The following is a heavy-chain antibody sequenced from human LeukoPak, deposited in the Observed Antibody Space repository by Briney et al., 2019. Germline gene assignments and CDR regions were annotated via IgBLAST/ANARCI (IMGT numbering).Heavy chain of an antibody. CDR2: ISSGSSYL. Sequence: KSGGSLRLSCAASGFTFSSYNMNWVRQAPGKGLEWVSSISSGSSYLYYSDSVQGRFTTSRDNAKNSLYLQMNSLRAEDTAVYYCARGTPTTRDFDYWGQGTLVTVSS. J-gene: IGHJ4*02. CDR3: ARGTPTTRDFDY. CDR1: GFTFSSYN. V-gene: IGHV3-21*01. D-gene: IGHD4-11*01.